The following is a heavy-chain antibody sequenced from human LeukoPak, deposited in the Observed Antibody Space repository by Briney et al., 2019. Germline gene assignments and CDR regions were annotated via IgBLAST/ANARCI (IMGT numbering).Heavy chain of an antibody. CDR2: IKQDGSEK. Sequence: GGSLRLSCAASGFTFSNYWMSWVRQAPGKGLEWAANIKQDGSEKYYIDSVKGRFTISRDNAKNSLYLQMNSLRVEEAAVYYCASMKGSGTYSSFDFWGQGTPVTVSS. CDR1: GFTFSNYW. CDR3: ASMKGSGTYSSFDF. D-gene: IGHD3-10*01. V-gene: IGHV3-7*01. J-gene: IGHJ4*02.